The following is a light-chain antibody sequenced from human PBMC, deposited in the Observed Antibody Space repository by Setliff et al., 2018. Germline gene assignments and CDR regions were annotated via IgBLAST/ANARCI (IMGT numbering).Light chain of an antibody. J-gene: IGLJ3*02. CDR2: DVN. CDR1: SSDVGGYNY. V-gene: IGLV2-14*03. CDR3: SSFAVNNNFAV. Sequence: QSALTQPASVSGSPGQSITISCTGTSSDVGGYNYVSWYQQHPGKAPKLMIYDVNTRPSGVSNRFSGSKSGNMASLTVTGLQPEDEAYYYCSSFAVNNNFAVFGGGTKVTVL.